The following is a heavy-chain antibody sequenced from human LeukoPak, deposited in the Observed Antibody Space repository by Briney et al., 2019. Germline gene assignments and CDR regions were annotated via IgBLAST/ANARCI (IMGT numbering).Heavy chain of an antibody. V-gene: IGHV4-30-2*01. CDR1: GGSISSGGYS. CDR2: IYHSGST. J-gene: IGHJ2*01. D-gene: IGHD6-6*01. Sequence: SETLSLTCAVSGGSISSGGYSWSWIRQPPGKGLEWIGYIYHSGSTYYNPSLKSRVTISVDRSKNQFSLKLSSVTAADTAVHYCAREGVPWYFDLWGRGTLVTVSS. CDR3: AREGVPWYFDL.